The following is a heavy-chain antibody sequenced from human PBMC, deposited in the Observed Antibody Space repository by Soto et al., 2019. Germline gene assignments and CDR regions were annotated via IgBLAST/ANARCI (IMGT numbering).Heavy chain of an antibody. CDR2: SSDYNGNT. Sequence: QVQLVQSGAEVKKPGASVKVSCKATGYTFTSYGISWVRQAPGQGLEWMGWSSDYNGNTNYAQKLQGRVTMTTDTATSTAYMELRSLRSDDTAVYYCARAWSGLHGAGRENWFDPWGQGTLVTVSS. CDR3: ARAWSGLHGAGRENWFDP. J-gene: IGHJ5*02. D-gene: IGHD3-10*01. CDR1: GYTFTSYG. V-gene: IGHV1-18*01.